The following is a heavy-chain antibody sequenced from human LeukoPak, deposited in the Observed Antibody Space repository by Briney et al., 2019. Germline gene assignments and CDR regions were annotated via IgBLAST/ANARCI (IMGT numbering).Heavy chain of an antibody. V-gene: IGHV4-4*07. Sequence: SSETLSLTCTVSGGSISSYYWSWTRQPAGKGLEWIGRIYSSGSTNYNPSLKSRVTMSVDTSKNQFSLRLRSATAADTAVYYCARDNYGSDYWGQGILVTVSS. J-gene: IGHJ4*02. CDR1: GGSISSYY. CDR3: ARDNYGSDY. CDR2: IYSSGST. D-gene: IGHD3-10*01.